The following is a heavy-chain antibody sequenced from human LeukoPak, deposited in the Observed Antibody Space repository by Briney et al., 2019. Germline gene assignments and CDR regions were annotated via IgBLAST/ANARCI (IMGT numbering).Heavy chain of an antibody. Sequence: PSETLSLTCAVYGGSFSGYYWSWIRQPPGKGLEWIGEINHSGSTNYNPSLKSRVTISVDTSKNQFSLKLSSVTAADTAVYYCARHEVPAATNWFDPWGQGTLVTVSS. CDR2: INHSGST. J-gene: IGHJ5*02. V-gene: IGHV4-34*01. CDR1: GGSFSGYY. D-gene: IGHD2-2*01. CDR3: ARHEVPAATNWFDP.